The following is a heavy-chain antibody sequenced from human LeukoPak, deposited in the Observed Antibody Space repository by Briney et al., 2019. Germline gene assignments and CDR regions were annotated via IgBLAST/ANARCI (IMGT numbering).Heavy chain of an antibody. CDR3: AREAAAGMTFFDY. Sequence: SETLSLTCTVSGGSISSGGYYWSWIRQHPGEGLEWIGYIYYSGSTYYNPSLKSRVTISVDTSKNQFSLKLSSVTAADTAVYYCAREAAAGMTFFDYWGQGTLVTVSS. J-gene: IGHJ4*02. V-gene: IGHV4-31*03. CDR2: IYYSGST. D-gene: IGHD6-13*01. CDR1: GGSISSGGYY.